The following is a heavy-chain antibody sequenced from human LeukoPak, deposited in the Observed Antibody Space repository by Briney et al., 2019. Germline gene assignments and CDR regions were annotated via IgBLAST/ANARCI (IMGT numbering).Heavy chain of an antibody. CDR2: ISYDGSNK. CDR1: GFTSSSYG. J-gene: IGHJ6*02. V-gene: IGHV3-30*03. D-gene: IGHD3-3*01. CDR3: ATRDLYYDFWSGYGSYGMDV. Sequence: PGRSLRLSCAASGFTSSSYGMHWVRQAPGKGLEWVAVISYDGSNKYYADSVKGRFTISRDNSKNTLYLQMNSLRAEDTAVYYCATRDLYYDFWSGYGSYGMDVWGQGTTVTVSS.